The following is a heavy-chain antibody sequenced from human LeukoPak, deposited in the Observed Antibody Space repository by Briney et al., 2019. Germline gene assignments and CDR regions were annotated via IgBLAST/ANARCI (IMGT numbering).Heavy chain of an antibody. V-gene: IGHV4-39*07. CDR3: ARDIRDGRTNYFDY. CDR2: IYYSGST. CDR1: GGSISSSSYY. D-gene: IGHD5-24*01. Sequence: PSETLSLTCTVSGGSISSSSYYWGWIRQPPGKGLEWIGSIYYSGSTYYNPSLKSRVTISVDTSKNQFSLKLSSVTAADTAVYYCARDIRDGRTNYFDYWGQGTLVTVSS. J-gene: IGHJ4*02.